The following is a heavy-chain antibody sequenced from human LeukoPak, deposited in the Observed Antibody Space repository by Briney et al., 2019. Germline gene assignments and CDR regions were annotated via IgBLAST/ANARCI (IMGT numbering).Heavy chain of an antibody. Sequence: VSCKASGGTFSSYAISWVRQAPGQGLEWMGRIIPIFGTANYAQKFQGRVTITTDESTSTAYMELSSLRSEYTAVYYCARERYSSGWPLNLFDPWGQGTLVTVSS. J-gene: IGHJ5*02. V-gene: IGHV1-69*05. D-gene: IGHD6-19*01. CDR1: GGTFSSYA. CDR2: IIPIFGTA. CDR3: ARERYSSGWPLNLFDP.